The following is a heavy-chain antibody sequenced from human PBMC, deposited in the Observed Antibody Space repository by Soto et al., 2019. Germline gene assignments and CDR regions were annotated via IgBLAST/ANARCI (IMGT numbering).Heavy chain of an antibody. CDR3: VRNGYYSFDY. D-gene: IGHD3-3*01. J-gene: IGHJ4*02. V-gene: IGHV4-4*02. Sequence: QVQLQESGPGLVKPSGTLSLTCAVSGDSISSHDWWSWVRQPPKKGLEWIGEIFHSGGTNYNPSLMSRATISVDNSKNQFSLKLSSVTAADTAVYYCVRNGYYSFDYWGQGTLVTVSS. CDR1: GDSISSHDW. CDR2: IFHSGGT.